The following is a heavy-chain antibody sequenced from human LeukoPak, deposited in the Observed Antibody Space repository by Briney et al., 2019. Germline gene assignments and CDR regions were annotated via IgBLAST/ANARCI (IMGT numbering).Heavy chain of an antibody. V-gene: IGHV1-2*02. CDR2: INPNSGGT. Sequence: ASVKVSCKASGYTFTGYYMHWVRQAPGQGLEWMGWINPNSGGTNYAQKFQGRVTMTRDTSISTAYMELSRLRSDDTAVYYCARVGHYYDSSGYYLDAFDIWGQGTMVTVSS. CDR1: GYTFTGYY. CDR3: ARVGHYYDSSGYYLDAFDI. J-gene: IGHJ3*02. D-gene: IGHD3-22*01.